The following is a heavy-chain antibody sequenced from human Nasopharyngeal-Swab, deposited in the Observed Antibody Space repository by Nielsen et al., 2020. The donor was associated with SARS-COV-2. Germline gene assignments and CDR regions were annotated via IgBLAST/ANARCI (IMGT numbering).Heavy chain of an antibody. D-gene: IGHD4-17*01. Sequence: SETLSLTCTVSGGSISSGGYYWSWIRQHPGKGLEWIGYIYYSGSTFYNPSLKSRITMSVDTSKNQFSLKLTSVTAADTAVYYCARDNDGDYSWGAFDIWGQGTLVPVSS. J-gene: IGHJ3*02. CDR2: IYYSGST. CDR3: ARDNDGDYSWGAFDI. CDR1: GGSISSGGYY. V-gene: IGHV4-30-4*08.